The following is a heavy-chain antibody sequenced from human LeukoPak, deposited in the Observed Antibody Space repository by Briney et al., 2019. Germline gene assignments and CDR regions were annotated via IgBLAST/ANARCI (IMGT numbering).Heavy chain of an antibody. CDR3: ARQAYGDYVPSDY. CDR1: GFTFSSYS. CDR2: ISSSSSYI. V-gene: IGHV3-21*01. J-gene: IGHJ4*02. D-gene: IGHD4-17*01. Sequence: GGSLRLSCAASGFTFSSYSMNWVRQAPGKGLEWVSSISSSSSYIYYADSVEGRFTISRDNAKNSLYLQMNSLRAEDTAVYYCARQAYGDYVPSDYWGQGTLVTVSS.